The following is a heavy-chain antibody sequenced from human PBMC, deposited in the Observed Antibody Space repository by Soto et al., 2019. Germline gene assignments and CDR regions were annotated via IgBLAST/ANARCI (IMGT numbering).Heavy chain of an antibody. D-gene: IGHD3-9*01. Sequence: GGSLRLSCAASGFTFSSYAMSWVRQAPGKGLEWVSAFRGDGTGAHYADSVKGRFTISRDNSKNTLYLHMNSLRAEDTAVYYCSRDDSDWFFNWGRGTLVTVSS. V-gene: IGHV3-23*01. CDR2: FRGDGTGA. CDR1: GFTFSSYA. J-gene: IGHJ4*02. CDR3: SRDDSDWFFN.